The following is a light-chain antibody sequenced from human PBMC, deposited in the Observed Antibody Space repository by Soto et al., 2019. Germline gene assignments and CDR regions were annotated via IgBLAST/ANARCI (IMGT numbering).Light chain of an antibody. J-gene: IGKJ5*01. CDR2: DAS. V-gene: IGKV1-33*01. CDR3: QQYDNLPI. Sequence: DIQMTQSPSSLSASVGDRVTITCQASQNMNNYLNWYQQKPGRAPKLLIYDASNLEAGVPSRFRGSGSGTDFTLTISRLQPEDIATYYCQQYDNLPIFRRGTRLEIK. CDR1: QNMNNY.